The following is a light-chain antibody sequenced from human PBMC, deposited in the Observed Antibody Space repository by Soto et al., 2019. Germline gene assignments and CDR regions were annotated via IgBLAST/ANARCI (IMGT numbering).Light chain of an antibody. CDR1: QNIYSN. Sequence: IVMTQPPATLSVSRGERPTLSCRASQNIYSNVAWYQQRPGQAPRLLIYRASTRATGIPARFSGSGSGTEFTLTISSLQSEDFTVYSCLQYHNLWAFGQGTKVDIK. CDR2: RAS. J-gene: IGKJ1*01. CDR3: LQYHNLWA. V-gene: IGKV3-15*01.